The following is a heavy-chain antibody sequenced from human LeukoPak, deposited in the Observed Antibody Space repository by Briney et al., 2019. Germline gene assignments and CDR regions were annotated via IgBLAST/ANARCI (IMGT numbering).Heavy chain of an antibody. D-gene: IGHD3-9*01. J-gene: IGHJ4*02. CDR3: ARSQERRYFDWLFPFDY. Sequence: PSETLSLTCTVSGYSISSGYYWGWIRPPPGKGLEWIGSIYHSGSTYYNPSLKSRVTISVDTSKNQFSLKLSSVTAADTAVYYCARSQERRYFDWLFPFDYWGQGTLVTVSS. V-gene: IGHV4-38-2*02. CDR2: IYHSGST. CDR1: GYSISSGYY.